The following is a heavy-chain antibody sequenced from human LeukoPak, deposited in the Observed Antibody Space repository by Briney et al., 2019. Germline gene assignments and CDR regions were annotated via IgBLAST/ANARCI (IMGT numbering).Heavy chain of an antibody. CDR1: GGTFSSYA. CDR2: IIPIFGTA. CDR3: ARDMDDFWSGYF. Sequence: ASVKVSCKASGGTFSSYAISWVRQAPGQGLEWMGGIIPIFGTANYAQKFQGRVTITADESTSTAYMELSSLRSEDTAVYYCARDMDDFWSGYFWGQGTLVTVSS. V-gene: IGHV1-69*13. J-gene: IGHJ4*02. D-gene: IGHD3-3*01.